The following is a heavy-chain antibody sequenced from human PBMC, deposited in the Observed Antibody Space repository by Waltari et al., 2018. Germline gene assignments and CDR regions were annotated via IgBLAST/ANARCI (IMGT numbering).Heavy chain of an antibody. D-gene: IGHD5-12*01. CDR3: ARGSGYDSAYGMDV. CDR1: GYTFTSYG. Sequence: QVQLVQSGAEVKKPGASVKVSCKASGYTFTSYGLSWVRQAPGHGLEWMGWISAYNGNTNDAQKLQGRVTMTTDTSTSTAYMELRSLGSDDTAVYYCARGSGYDSAYGMDVWGQGTTVTVSS. CDR2: ISAYNGNT. V-gene: IGHV1-18*01. J-gene: IGHJ6*02.